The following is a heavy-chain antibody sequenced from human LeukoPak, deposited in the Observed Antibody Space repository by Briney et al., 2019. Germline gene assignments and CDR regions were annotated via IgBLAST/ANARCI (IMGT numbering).Heavy chain of an antibody. CDR3: ARETKDGVFFDY. CDR1: GYIFTKYD. Sequence: ASVKVSCKTSGYIFTKYDIRWVRPAPGQGPEWMGWITPYNGNAHSAPKFEGRVTMTTDTSASTAYLELRGLKFDDTAVYYCARETKDGVFFDYWGQGTLVIVSS. CDR2: ITPYNGNA. J-gene: IGHJ4*02. D-gene: IGHD6-13*01. V-gene: IGHV1-18*01.